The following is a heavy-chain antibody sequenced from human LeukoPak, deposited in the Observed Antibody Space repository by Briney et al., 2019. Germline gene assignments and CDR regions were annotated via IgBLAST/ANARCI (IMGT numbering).Heavy chain of an antibody. CDR1: GGSISSGDYY. Sequence: SQTLSLTCNVPGGSISSGDYYWSWIRQPPGKGLEWIGYIYYTGSTNYNPSLKSRVTISVDTSKSQFSLKLSSVTAADTAVYYCARDRPGGSSLDYWGQGTLVTVSS. CDR2: IYYTGST. D-gene: IGHD6-13*01. CDR3: ARDRPGGSSLDY. V-gene: IGHV4-61*08. J-gene: IGHJ4*02.